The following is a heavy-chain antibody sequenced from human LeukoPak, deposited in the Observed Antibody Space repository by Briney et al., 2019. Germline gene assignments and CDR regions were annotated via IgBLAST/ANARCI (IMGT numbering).Heavy chain of an antibody. V-gene: IGHV3-53*05. D-gene: IGHD6-19*01. CDR2: IYSGGST. CDR1: GLTVSSNY. J-gene: IGHJ4*02. Sequence: GGCLRLSCAPSGLTVSSNYMSWARQAPGKGLGWVSVIYSGGSTYYADSVKGRFTISRDNSKNTLYLQMNSLRAEDTAVYYCARGYSSGWYNPYYFDYWGQGTLVTVSS. CDR3: ARGYSSGWYNPYYFDY.